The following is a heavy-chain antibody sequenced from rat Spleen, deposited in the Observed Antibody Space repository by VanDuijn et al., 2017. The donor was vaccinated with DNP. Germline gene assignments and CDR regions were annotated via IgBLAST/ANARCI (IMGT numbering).Heavy chain of an antibody. CDR3: ARGESNSGYWYFDF. J-gene: IGHJ2*01. Sequence: EVQLVESGGGPVQPGRSLKLSCVASGFIFSNYWMTWIRQAPGKGLERVASISTGGGSTYYPDSVKGRFTISRDNAENTVYLQMNSLRSEDTATYYCARGESNSGYWYFDFWGQGVMVTVSS. CDR1: GFIFSNYW. V-gene: IGHV5-58*01. D-gene: IGHD4-3*01. CDR2: ISTGGGST.